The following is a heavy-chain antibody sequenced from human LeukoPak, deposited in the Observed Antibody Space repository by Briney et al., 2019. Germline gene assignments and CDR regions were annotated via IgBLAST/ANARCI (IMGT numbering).Heavy chain of an antibody. CDR1: GFIFSSSE. Sequence: GGSLRLSCAASGFIFSSSEMNWVRQPSGKGLEWVSYISGRDTIYYADSVKGRFTISRDNAKNSLYLQMNNLRAEDTAVYYCARSTPSDFCFDYWGQGALVTVSS. J-gene: IGHJ4*02. D-gene: IGHD2-2*01. CDR3: ARSTPSDFCFDY. V-gene: IGHV3-48*03. CDR2: ISGRDTI.